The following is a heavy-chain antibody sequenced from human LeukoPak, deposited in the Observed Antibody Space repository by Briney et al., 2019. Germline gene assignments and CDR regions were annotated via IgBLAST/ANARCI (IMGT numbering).Heavy chain of an antibody. CDR3: ARGQYQLLYEKYNWFDP. V-gene: IGHV1-69*13. D-gene: IGHD2-2*02. J-gene: IGHJ5*02. CDR1: GGTFSSYA. CDR2: IIPIFGTA. Sequence: SVKVSCKASGGTFSSYAISWMRQAPGQGLEWMGGIIPIFGTANYAQKFQGGVTITADESTSTAYMELSSLRSEDTAVYYCARGQYQLLYEKYNWFDPWGQGTLATVSS.